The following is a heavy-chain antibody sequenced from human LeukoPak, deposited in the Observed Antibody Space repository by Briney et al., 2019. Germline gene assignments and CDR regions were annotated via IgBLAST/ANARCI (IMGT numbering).Heavy chain of an antibody. CDR2: IWYDGSNK. J-gene: IGHJ4*02. CDR3: AKIPQKKVPAARNFDY. Sequence: GGSLRLSCAASGFTFSSYGMHWVRQAPGKGQEWVAVIWYDGSNKYYADSVKGRLTISRDNSKNTLYLQMNSLRAEDTAVYYCAKIPQKKVPAARNFDYWGQGTLVTVSS. CDR1: GFTFSSYG. V-gene: IGHV3-30*02. D-gene: IGHD2-2*01.